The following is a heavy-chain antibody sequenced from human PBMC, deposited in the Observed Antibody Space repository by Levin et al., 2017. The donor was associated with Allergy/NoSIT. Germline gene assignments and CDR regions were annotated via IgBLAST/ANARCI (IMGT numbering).Heavy chain of an antibody. J-gene: IGHJ4*02. Sequence: ASVKVSCKASGYSFIDNWIYWVRQAPGQGLEWLAWMNPKSGSARYLQTLEGRITVTSDTSINTVYMELARLTSDDTAIYYCAKALGQLVPHSWGQGTRVSVSS. CDR3: AKALGQLVPHS. V-gene: IGHV1-2*02. D-gene: IGHD3/OR15-3a*01. CDR1: GYSFIDNW. CDR2: MNPKSGSA.